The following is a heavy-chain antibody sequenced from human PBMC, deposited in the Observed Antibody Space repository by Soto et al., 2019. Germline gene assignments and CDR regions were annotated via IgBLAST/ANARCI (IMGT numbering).Heavy chain of an antibody. D-gene: IGHD5-12*01. Sequence: QVQLVQSGAEVTKPGSSVKVSCKASGGTFSSYAISWVRQAPGQGLEWMGGIIPIFGTANYAQKFQGRVTITADESTSTAYMELSSLRSEDTAVYYCARVGLEMATIVGAFDIWGQGTMVTVSS. J-gene: IGHJ3*02. V-gene: IGHV1-69*01. CDR2: IIPIFGTA. CDR3: ARVGLEMATIVGAFDI. CDR1: GGTFSSYA.